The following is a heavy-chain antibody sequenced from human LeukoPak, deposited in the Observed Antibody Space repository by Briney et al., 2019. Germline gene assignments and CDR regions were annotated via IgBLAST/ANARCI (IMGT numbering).Heavy chain of an antibody. CDR1: GFTLSIHG. Sequence: GGCLRPSCAASGFTLSIHGMHCVRPAPGRRLECLAVIRSDGADNYVEDSVKGRFIISRDNYKNTLYLQMSSRRAEDTAFYYCARGCGGSTTCYIIDYWGQGTLVTVSS. CDR3: ARGCGGSTTCYIIDY. D-gene: IGHD2-2*01. V-gene: IGHV3-33*01. CDR2: IRSDGADN. J-gene: IGHJ4*02.